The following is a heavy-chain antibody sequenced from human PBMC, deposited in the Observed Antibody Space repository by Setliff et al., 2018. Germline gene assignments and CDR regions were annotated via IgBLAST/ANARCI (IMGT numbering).Heavy chain of an antibody. CDR2: INPNSGGT. CDR3: ARDPTTYYDILTGSSSRRYGMDV. Sequence: ASVKVSCKASGYTFTGYYMHWVRQAPGQGLEWMGWINPNSGGTNYAQKFQGWVTMTRDTSISTAYMELSRLRSDDTAVYYCARDPTTYYDILTGSSSRRYGMDVWGQGTTVTVSS. CDR1: GYTFTGYY. D-gene: IGHD3-9*01. V-gene: IGHV1-2*04. J-gene: IGHJ6*02.